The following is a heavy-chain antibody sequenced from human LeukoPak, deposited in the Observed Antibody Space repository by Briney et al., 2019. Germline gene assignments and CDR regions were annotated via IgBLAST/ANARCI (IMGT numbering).Heavy chain of an antibody. Sequence: GGSLRLSCAASGFTFSNYWMSWVRQAPGKGLEWVANIKQDGSEKYYLDSVKGRFTISRDNAKNSLYLQMNSLRAEDTAVYYCARADTVTTFRAFDIWGQGTMVTVSS. CDR1: GFTFSNYW. V-gene: IGHV3-7*01. CDR3: ARADTVTTFRAFDI. D-gene: IGHD4-17*01. CDR2: IKQDGSEK. J-gene: IGHJ3*02.